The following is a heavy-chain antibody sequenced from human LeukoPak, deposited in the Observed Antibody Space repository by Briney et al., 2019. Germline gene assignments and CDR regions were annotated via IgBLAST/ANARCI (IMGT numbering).Heavy chain of an antibody. J-gene: IGHJ6*02. Sequence: ASVKVSCKASGYTFTGYYMHWVRQAPGQGREGRGWINPNSGGTNYAQKFQGRVTMTRDTSISTAYMELSRLRSDDTAVYYCARAYCSSTSCRFMDVWGQGTTVTVSS. CDR2: INPNSGGT. CDR1: GYTFTGYY. CDR3: ARAYCSSTSCRFMDV. V-gene: IGHV1-2*02. D-gene: IGHD2-2*01.